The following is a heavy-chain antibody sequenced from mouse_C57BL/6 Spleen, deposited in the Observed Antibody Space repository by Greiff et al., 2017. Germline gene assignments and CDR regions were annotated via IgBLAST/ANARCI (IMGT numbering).Heavy chain of an antibody. V-gene: IGHV1-64*01. CDR1: GYTFTSYW. Sequence: VQLQQPGAELVKPGASVKLSCKASGYTFTSYWMHWVKQRPGQGLEWIGMIHPNSGSTNYNEKFKSKATLTVDKSSSTAYMQLSSLTSEDSAVDYCARSADGNYRYYAMDYWGQGTSVTVSS. CDR3: ARSADGNYRYYAMDY. CDR2: IHPNSGST. J-gene: IGHJ4*01. D-gene: IGHD2-1*01.